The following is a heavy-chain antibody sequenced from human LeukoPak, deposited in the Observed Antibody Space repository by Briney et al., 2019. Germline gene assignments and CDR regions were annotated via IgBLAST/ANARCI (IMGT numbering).Heavy chain of an antibody. J-gene: IGHJ4*02. CDR2: IIPMFGTA. CDR3: ASGTTDIVVVPATLRNYYFDY. V-gene: IGHV1-69*13. CDR1: GGTFSSYE. D-gene: IGHD2-2*01. Sequence: GASVKVSCKASGGTFSSYEISWVRQAPGQGLEWKGGIIPMFGTAKYAQKFQGRVTITADQSTSTAYMELSSLRSEDTAVYYCASGTTDIVVVPATLRNYYFDYWGQGTLVTVSS.